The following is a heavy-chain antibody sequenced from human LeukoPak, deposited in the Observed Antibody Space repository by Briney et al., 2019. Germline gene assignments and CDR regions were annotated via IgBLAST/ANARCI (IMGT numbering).Heavy chain of an antibody. CDR2: INWNGGST. D-gene: IGHD1-26*01. V-gene: IGHV3-20*04. Sequence: GGSLRLSCAASGFTFDDYGMSWVRQVPGKGLEWVSGINWNGGSTGYADSVKGRFTTSRDNAKNSLCLQMNSLRAEDTALYYCARKYSGSYYDFGAFDIWGQGTMVTVSS. J-gene: IGHJ3*02. CDR1: GFTFDDYG. CDR3: ARKYSGSYYDFGAFDI.